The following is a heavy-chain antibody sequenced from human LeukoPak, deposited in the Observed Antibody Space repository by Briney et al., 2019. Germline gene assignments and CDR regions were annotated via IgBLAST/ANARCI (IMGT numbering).Heavy chain of an antibody. CDR1: GYTFTSYG. V-gene: IGHV1-18*01. Sequence: ASVKVSCKASGYTFTSYGISWVRQAPGQGLEWMGWISAYNGNTNYAQKLQGRVTMTTDTSTSTAYMGLRSLRSDDTAVYYCARDPYYYDSSASGAFDIWGQGTMVTVSS. CDR2: ISAYNGNT. D-gene: IGHD3-22*01. CDR3: ARDPYYYDSSASGAFDI. J-gene: IGHJ3*02.